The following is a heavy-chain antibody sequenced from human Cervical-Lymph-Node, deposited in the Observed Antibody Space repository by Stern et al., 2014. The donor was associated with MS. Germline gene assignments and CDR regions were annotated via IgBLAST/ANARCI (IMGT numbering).Heavy chain of an antibody. Sequence: VQLVESGGGLVQPGGSLRLSCAASGFSFSSYWMTWVRHAPGTGLARVANIKHDGSEHNYVDSVKGRLTLLRENAQNSLYLQMNSQRAEDTSVYYFARDCGVANCGGVGVYNYYYGMDVWGQGTTVTVSS. V-gene: IGHV3-7*01. CDR3: ARDCGVANCGGVGVYNYYYGMDV. D-gene: IGHD2-21*01. J-gene: IGHJ6*02. CDR2: IKHDGSEH. CDR1: GFSFSSYW.